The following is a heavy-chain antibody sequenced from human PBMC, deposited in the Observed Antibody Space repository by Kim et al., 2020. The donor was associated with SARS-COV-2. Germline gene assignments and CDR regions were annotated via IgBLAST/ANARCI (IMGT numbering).Heavy chain of an antibody. CDR3: APFYYYGSGSYLGGMDV. V-gene: IGHV1-18*04. J-gene: IGHJ6*02. CDR2: ISAYNGNT. Sequence: ASVKVSCKASGYTFTSYGISWVRQAPGQGLEWMGWISAYNGNTNYAQKLQGRVTMTTDTSTSTAYMELRSLRSDDTAVYYCAPFYYYGSGSYLGGMDVWGQGTTVTVSS. CDR1: GYTFTSYG. D-gene: IGHD3-10*01.